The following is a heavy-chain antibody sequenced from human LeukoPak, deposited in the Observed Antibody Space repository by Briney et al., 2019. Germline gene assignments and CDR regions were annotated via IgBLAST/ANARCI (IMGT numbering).Heavy chain of an antibody. D-gene: IGHD6-19*01. Sequence: PGGSLRLSCATSGFTFNSYAMSWVRQAPGKGLEWVSSISGSGGSTYYADSVKGRFTISRDNSKNTLYLQMNSLRAEDTAVYYCAKGLAVAGHFDYWGQGTLVTVSS. CDR3: AKGLAVAGHFDY. CDR2: ISGSGGST. J-gene: IGHJ4*02. CDR1: GFTFNSYA. V-gene: IGHV3-23*01.